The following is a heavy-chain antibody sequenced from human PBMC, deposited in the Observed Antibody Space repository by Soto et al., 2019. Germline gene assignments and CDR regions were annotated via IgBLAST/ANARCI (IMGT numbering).Heavy chain of an antibody. CDR1: GFTFSSYA. V-gene: IGHV3-30-3*01. D-gene: IGHD4-4*01. CDR3: ARPLWRDDYNWGYFDL. J-gene: IGHJ2*01. Sequence: QVQLVESGGGVVQPGRSLRLSCVASGFTFSSYAMHWVRQAPGKGLEWVAVISYDGSNKYYADSVKGRFTISRDNXKXXLYLQMNSLRAEDTAVYYCARPLWRDDYNWGYFDLWGRGTLVTVSS. CDR2: ISYDGSNK.